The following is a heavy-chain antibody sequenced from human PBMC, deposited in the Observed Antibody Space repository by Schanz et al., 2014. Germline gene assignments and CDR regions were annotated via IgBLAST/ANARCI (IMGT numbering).Heavy chain of an antibody. V-gene: IGHV3-30*03. J-gene: IGHJ4*02. Sequence: QVQLVESGGGVVQPGRSLRLSCAASGFTFSNYGLVWVRQAPGKGLEWVAVISYDGTNEYYAESVKGRFTISRDNSKDTLYLQMSGLTPEDTAVYYCARGPIPIQGVPMDFWGQGTLXTVSS. CDR3: ARGPIPIQGVPMDF. CDR2: ISYDGTNE. D-gene: IGHD3-10*01. CDR1: GFTFSNYG.